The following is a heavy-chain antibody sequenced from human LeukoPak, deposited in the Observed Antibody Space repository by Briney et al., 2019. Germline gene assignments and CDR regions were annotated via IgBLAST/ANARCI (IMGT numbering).Heavy chain of an antibody. V-gene: IGHV3-48*03. J-gene: IGHJ3*02. CDR2: ISSSAGTI. D-gene: IGHD1-26*01. Sequence: PGGSLRLSCAASGFTFSSYEMNWVHQAPGKGLEWVSYISSSAGTIYYADSMKGRFTISRDNAKNSLYLQMNSLRAEDTALYYCARGVGATYSDAFDIWGQGTMVTVSS. CDR1: GFTFSSYE. CDR3: ARGVGATYSDAFDI.